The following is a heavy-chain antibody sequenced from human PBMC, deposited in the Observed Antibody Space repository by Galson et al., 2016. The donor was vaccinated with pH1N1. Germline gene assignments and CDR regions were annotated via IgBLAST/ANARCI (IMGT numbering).Heavy chain of an antibody. CDR2: ISAYNGNT. CDR3: ARDSRGGNWKYGMDV. V-gene: IGHV1-18*01. D-gene: IGHD2-15*01. CDR1: GYTFTRYG. Sequence: SVKVSCKASGYTFTRYGITWVRQAPGQGLEWMGWISAYNGNTKYAQKVQGRVTMTTDTSTSTAYMELRTLRSDDTAMYYCARDSRGGNWKYGMDVWGQGTTVTVSS. J-gene: IGHJ6*02.